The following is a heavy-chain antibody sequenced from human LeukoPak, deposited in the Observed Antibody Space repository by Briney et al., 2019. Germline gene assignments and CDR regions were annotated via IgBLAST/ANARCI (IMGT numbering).Heavy chain of an antibody. D-gene: IGHD1-26*01. CDR1: GFTFNIYA. J-gene: IGHJ4*02. CDR2: LSANGVNT. CDR3: AKTYSRIVGATDVDY. Sequence: GGSLRLSCAASGFTFNIYAMSWVRHAPGKGLEWVSALSANGVNTYYRGSVKGRFTISRDNSKNTLYLQMNSLRAEDTAVYYCAKTYSRIVGATDVDYWGQGTLVTVSS. V-gene: IGHV3-23*01.